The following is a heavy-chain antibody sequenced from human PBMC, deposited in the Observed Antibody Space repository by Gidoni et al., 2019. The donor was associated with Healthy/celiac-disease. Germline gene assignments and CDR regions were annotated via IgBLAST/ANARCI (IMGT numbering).Heavy chain of an antibody. J-gene: IGHJ3*02. CDR2: ISGSGGSA. Sequence: EVQLLESGGGLVQPGGYLRLSCAASGFTFSSYAMSGVRQAPGKGLEWVSAISGSGGSAYYADSVKGRFTISRDNSKNTLYLQMNSLRAEDTAVYYCAKALRGVWGSYRYAFDIWGQGTMVTVSS. CDR1: GFTFSSYA. V-gene: IGHV3-23*01. D-gene: IGHD3-16*02. CDR3: AKALRGVWGSYRYAFDI.